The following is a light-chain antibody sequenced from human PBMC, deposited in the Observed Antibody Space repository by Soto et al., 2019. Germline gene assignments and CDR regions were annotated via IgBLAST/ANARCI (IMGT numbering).Light chain of an antibody. CDR1: QSVSSN. V-gene: IGKV3-15*01. CDR2: GAS. J-gene: IGKJ5*01. CDR3: QQYNNWPPT. Sequence: EIVMTQSPATLSVSPGERATLSCRASQSVSSNLAWYQQKPGQAPRLLIYGASNRATGISARFSGSRSGTEFTLTISSLQSEDFAVYYCQQYNNWPPTFGQGTRLEIK.